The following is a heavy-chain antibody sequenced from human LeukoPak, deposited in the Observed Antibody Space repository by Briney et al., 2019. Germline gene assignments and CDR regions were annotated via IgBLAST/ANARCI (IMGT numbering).Heavy chain of an antibody. CDR1: GFSFSSYG. Sequence: PGRSLRLSCAASGFSFSSYGMHWVRQAPGKGLEWVAVIWYDGSDKYYADSVKGRFTISRDNSKNTLYLQMNSLRADDTAVYYCARDSCSGGNCHFDYWGQGTLVTVSS. J-gene: IGHJ4*02. V-gene: IGHV3-33*01. CDR3: ARDSCSGGNCHFDY. CDR2: IWYDGSDK. D-gene: IGHD2-15*01.